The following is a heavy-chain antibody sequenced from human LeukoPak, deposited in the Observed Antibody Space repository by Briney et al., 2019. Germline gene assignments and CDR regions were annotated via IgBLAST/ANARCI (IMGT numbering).Heavy chain of an antibody. D-gene: IGHD3-10*01. CDR1: GYTLTELS. J-gene: IGHJ4*02. V-gene: IGHV1-24*01. CDR3: ARDSGYYGDLDY. Sequence: ASVKVSCKVSGYTLTELSMHWVRQAPGKGLEWMGGFDPEDGETIYAQKFQGRVTMTEDTSTDTAYMELSRLRSDDTAVYYCARDSGYYGDLDYWGQGTLVTVSS. CDR2: FDPEDGET.